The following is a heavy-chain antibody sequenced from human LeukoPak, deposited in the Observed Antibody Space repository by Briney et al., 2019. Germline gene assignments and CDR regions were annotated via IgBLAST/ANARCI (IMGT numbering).Heavy chain of an antibody. Sequence: PSETLSLTCTVSGGSISSYYWSWIRQPPGKGLEWIGYIYYSGSTNYNPSLKSRVTISVDTSKNQFSLKLRSVTAADTAVYYCATSGYVGNSRFDYWGQGTLVTVSS. D-gene: IGHD4-23*01. CDR1: GGSISSYY. J-gene: IGHJ4*02. V-gene: IGHV4-59*08. CDR3: ATSGYVGNSRFDY. CDR2: IYYSGST.